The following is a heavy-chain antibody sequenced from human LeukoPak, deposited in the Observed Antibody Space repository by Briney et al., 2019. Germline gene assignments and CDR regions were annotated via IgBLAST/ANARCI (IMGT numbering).Heavy chain of an antibody. J-gene: IGHJ4*02. CDR3: ARWIVGATASFDC. Sequence: SGTVAPTCAVSGGSISSSNWWSSVRQPPGKGLEWIGEIYHSGSTNYNPSLKSRVTISVDKSKNQFSLQMTSVTAADTAVYYCARWIVGATASFDCWGQ. CDR2: IYHSGST. V-gene: IGHV4-4*02. D-gene: IGHD1-26*01. CDR1: GGSISSSNW.